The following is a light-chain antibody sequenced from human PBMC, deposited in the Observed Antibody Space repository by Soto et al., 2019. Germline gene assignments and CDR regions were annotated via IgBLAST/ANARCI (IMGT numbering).Light chain of an antibody. CDR3: QQYNSYST. CDR1: QSISSW. J-gene: IGKJ1*01. Sequence: DIQMTQSPSTLSVSVGDRVTITCRASQSISSWLAWYQQKPGKAPKLLIYKASSLESGVPSRFSGSGSGTEFTLTISSLQPDDFATYYCQQYNSYSTFGHGTKVDIK. CDR2: KAS. V-gene: IGKV1-5*03.